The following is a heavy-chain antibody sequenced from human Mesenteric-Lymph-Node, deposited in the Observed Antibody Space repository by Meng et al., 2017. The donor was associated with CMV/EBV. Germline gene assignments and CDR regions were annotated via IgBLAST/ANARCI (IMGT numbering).Heavy chain of an antibody. J-gene: IGHJ6*02. CDR2: IKQDGSEK. Sequence: GESLKISCAASGFTFSSYAMHWVRQAPGKGLEWVANIKQDGSEKYYVDSVKGRFTISRDNAKNSLYLQMNSLRAEDTAVYYCARDDRTYYYYGMDVWGQGTTVTVSS. CDR1: GFTFSSYA. V-gene: IGHV3-7*01. CDR3: ARDDRTYYYYGMDV. D-gene: IGHD1-14*01.